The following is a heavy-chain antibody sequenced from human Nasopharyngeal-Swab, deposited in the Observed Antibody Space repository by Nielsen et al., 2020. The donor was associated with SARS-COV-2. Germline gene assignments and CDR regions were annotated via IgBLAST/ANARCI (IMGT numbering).Heavy chain of an antibody. V-gene: IGHV4-59*01. CDR1: GGSISSYY. J-gene: IGHJ4*02. CDR2: IYYSGST. D-gene: IGHD4-17*01. CDR3: AAARGVWYGDYVLDY. Sequence: SETLSLTCTVSGGSISSYYWSWIRQSPAKGLEWIGYIYYSGSTYYNPSLKSRVTISLDTSKNQFSLKVSSVTAADTAVYYCAAARGVWYGDYVLDYWGQGTLVTVSS.